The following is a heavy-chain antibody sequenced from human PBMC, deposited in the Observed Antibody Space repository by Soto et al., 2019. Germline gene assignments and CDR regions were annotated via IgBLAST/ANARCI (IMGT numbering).Heavy chain of an antibody. CDR3: ARYCSSSSCYRGFDI. V-gene: IGHV5-51*01. CDR1: GYSFTSYW. CDR2: IYPLDSDT. D-gene: IGHD2-2*02. J-gene: IGHJ3*02. Sequence: GEALKISCKGSGYSFTSYWIGWVRQMPGKGLEWVGIIYPLDSDTRYSPSFQGQVTISVDRSISTAYLQWSSLKASETAMYYCARYCSSSSCYRGFDIWGQGTMVTVSS.